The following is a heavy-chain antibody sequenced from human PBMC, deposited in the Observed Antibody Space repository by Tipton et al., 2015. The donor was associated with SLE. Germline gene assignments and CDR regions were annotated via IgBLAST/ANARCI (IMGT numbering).Heavy chain of an antibody. CDR3: TRNVKLPNDAFDI. Sequence: SLRLSCTASGFTFGDYAMSWVRQAPGKGLEWAGFIRSKAYGGTTEYAASVKGRFTISRDDSKSIAYLQMNSLKTEDTAVYYCTRNVKLPNDAFDIWGQGTMVTVSS. J-gene: IGHJ3*02. D-gene: IGHD4-23*01. CDR2: IRSKAYGGTT. V-gene: IGHV3-49*04. CDR1: GFTFGDYA.